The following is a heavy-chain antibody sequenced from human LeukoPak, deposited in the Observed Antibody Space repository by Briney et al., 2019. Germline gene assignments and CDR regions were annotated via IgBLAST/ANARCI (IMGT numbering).Heavy chain of an antibody. D-gene: IGHD3-22*01. CDR2: IRYDGSNK. CDR3: ARDVWGRSGYSGAFDI. CDR1: GFTFSSYG. V-gene: IGHV3-30*02. Sequence: PGGSLRLSCAASGFTFSSYGMHWVRQAPGKGLEWVAFIRYDGSNKYYADSVKGRFTISRDNSKNTLYLQMNSLRAEDTAVYYCARDVWGRSGYSGAFDIWGQGTMVTVSS. J-gene: IGHJ3*02.